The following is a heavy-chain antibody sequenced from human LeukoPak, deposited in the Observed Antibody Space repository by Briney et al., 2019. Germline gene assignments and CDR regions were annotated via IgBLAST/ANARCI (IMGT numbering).Heavy chain of an antibody. J-gene: IGHJ3*02. CDR3: ARDGAFDT. Sequence: SETLSLTCTVSGGSISSGSYYWSWIRQPAGKGLEWIGRIYTSGSTNYNPSLKSRVTISVDTSKNQFTLKLSSVTAADTAVYYCARDGAFDTWGQGTMVTVSS. V-gene: IGHV4-61*02. CDR1: GGSISSGSYY. CDR2: IYTSGST.